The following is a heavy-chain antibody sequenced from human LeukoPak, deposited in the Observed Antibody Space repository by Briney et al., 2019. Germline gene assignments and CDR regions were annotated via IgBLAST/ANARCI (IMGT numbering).Heavy chain of an antibody. CDR1: GLTFRSYG. J-gene: IGHJ4*02. CDR3: AKEYSVTRTDY. D-gene: IGHD4-17*01. Sequence: GGSLRLSCAALGLTFRSYGMSWVRQAPGKGLEGVSAISGSGGSTYYADSVKGRFTISRDNSKNTLYLQMNSLRAEDTAVYYCAKEYSVTRTDYWGQGTLVTVSS. CDR2: ISGSGGST. V-gene: IGHV3-23*01.